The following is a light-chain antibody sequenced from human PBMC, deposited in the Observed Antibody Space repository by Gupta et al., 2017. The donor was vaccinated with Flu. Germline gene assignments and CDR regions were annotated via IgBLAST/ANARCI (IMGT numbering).Light chain of an antibody. CDR2: KAS. V-gene: IGKV1-5*03. CDR1: QSISTW. CDR3: QQDNTYST. Sequence: DIQMTQSPSTLSASVGDRVTITCRASQSISTWLAWYQQKPGKAPKLLIYKASILESGVPSRFSGSGSGTEFTLTSSSLQPDDFANYHCQQDNTYSTFSQGTKVEFK. J-gene: IGKJ1*01.